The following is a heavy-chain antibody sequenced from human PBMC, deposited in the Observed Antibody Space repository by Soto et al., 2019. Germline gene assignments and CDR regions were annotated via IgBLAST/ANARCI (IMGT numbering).Heavy chain of an antibody. CDR1: GFTFDDYT. CDR3: AKALVGATTDYYYGMDV. V-gene: IGHV3-43*01. CDR2: ISWDGGST. Sequence: GGSLRLSCAASGFTFDDYTMHWVRQAPGKGLEWVSLISWDGGSTYYADSVKGRFTISRDNSKNSLYLQMNSLRTEDTALYYCAKALVGATTDYYYGMDVWGQGTTVTVSS. J-gene: IGHJ6*02. D-gene: IGHD1-26*01.